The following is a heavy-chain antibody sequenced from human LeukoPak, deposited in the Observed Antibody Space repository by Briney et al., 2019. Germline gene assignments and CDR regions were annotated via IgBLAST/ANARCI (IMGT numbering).Heavy chain of an antibody. Sequence: PGGSLRLSCAASGFTFDDYAMHWVRQAPGKGLEWVSGISWNSGSIGYADSVKGRFTISRDNAKNSLYLQMNSLRAEDTALYYCAKSSTSDHFDYWGQGTLVTVSS. V-gene: IGHV3-9*01. J-gene: IGHJ4*02. D-gene: IGHD2-2*01. CDR1: GFTFDDYA. CDR3: AKSSTSDHFDY. CDR2: ISWNSGSI.